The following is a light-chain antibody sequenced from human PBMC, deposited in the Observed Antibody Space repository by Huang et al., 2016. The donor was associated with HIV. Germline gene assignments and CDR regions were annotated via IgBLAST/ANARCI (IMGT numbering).Light chain of an antibody. Sequence: DIVMTQSPSSLSVSPGERATIDCKSSQSLLYSLNNKNYLAWFQQKPGRPPKLLLYWATERESGIADRFSGSGSGTDFSLTINNVQAEDVATYYCQQFYENPQTFGRGTAVEL. CDR1: QSLLYSLNNKNY. J-gene: IGKJ1*01. V-gene: IGKV4-1*01. CDR3: QQFYENPQT. CDR2: WAT.